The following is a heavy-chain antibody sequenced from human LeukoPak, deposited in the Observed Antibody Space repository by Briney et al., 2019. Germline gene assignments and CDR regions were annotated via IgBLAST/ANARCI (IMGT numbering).Heavy chain of an antibody. V-gene: IGHV3-21*05. D-gene: IGHD3-10*01. CDR3: ARYCPETYYPPLDF. CDR1: GFTFSIYS. J-gene: IGHJ4*02. CDR2: ISTSSSHI. Sequence: AGTLRLSCAVSGFTFSIYSMNGVRQAPGRGLKWVSDISTSSSHIYYADSVKGRFTISRDNAKKSLYLQMHSLRAEDTAVYYCARYCPETYYPPLDFWGQGTLVTVSS.